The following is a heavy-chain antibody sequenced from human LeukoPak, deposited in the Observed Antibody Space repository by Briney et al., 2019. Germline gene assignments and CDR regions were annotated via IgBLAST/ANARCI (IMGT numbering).Heavy chain of an antibody. CDR2: IYYSGST. Sequence: SETLSLTCTVSGGSISSYYWSWIRQPPGKGLEWIGYIYYSGSTNYNPSLKSRVTIPVDTSKNQFSLKLSSMTAADTAVYYCARGSGWYYYWGQGTLATVSS. V-gene: IGHV4-59*01. CDR1: GGSISSYY. CDR3: ARGSGWYYY. J-gene: IGHJ4*02. D-gene: IGHD6-19*01.